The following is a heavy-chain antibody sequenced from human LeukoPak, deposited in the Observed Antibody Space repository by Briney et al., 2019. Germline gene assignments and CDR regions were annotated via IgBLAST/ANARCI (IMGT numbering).Heavy chain of an antibody. CDR2: MNPNSGNT. J-gene: IGHJ6*02. CDR1: GYTFTSYD. Sequence: ASVKVSCKASGYTFTSYDINWVRQAPGQGLEWMGWMNPNSGNTGYAQEFQGRVTMTRNTSISTAYMELSSLRSEDTAVYYCARGPLRYYYDSSGYYGGYYYYGMDVWGQGTTVTVSS. V-gene: IGHV1-8*01. D-gene: IGHD3-22*01. CDR3: ARGPLRYYYDSSGYYGGYYYYGMDV.